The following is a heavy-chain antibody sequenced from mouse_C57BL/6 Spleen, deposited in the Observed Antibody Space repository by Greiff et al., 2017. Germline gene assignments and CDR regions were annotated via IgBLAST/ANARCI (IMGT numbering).Heavy chain of an antibody. V-gene: IGHV1-76*01. Sequence: QVQLQQSGAELVRPGASVKLSCKASGYTFTDYYINWVKQRPGQGLEWIARIYPGSGNTYYNEKFKGKATLTAEQSSSTAYMQLSSLTSEDSAVYFCATEYYYAMDYWGQGTSVTVSS. CDR1: GYTFTDYY. CDR2: IYPGSGNT. CDR3: ATEYYYAMDY. J-gene: IGHJ4*01.